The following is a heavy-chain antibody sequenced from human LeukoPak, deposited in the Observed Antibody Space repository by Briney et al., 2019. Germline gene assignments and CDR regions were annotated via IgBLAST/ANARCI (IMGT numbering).Heavy chain of an antibody. J-gene: IGHJ6*03. CDR3: ARVGGSGSRFLHYYYYYYMDV. CDR1: GGSISSSSYY. D-gene: IGHD3-10*01. Sequence: PSETLSLTCTVSGGSISSSSYYWGWIRQPPGKGLEWIGSIYYSGSTYYNPSLKSRVTISVDTSKNQFSLKLSSVTAADTAVYYCARVGGSGSRFLHYYYYYYMDVWGKGTTVTISS. V-gene: IGHV4-39*07. CDR2: IYYSGST.